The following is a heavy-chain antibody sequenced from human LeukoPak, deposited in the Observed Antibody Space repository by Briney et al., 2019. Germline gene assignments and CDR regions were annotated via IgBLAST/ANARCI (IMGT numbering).Heavy chain of an antibody. V-gene: IGHV4-39*02. CDR2: IYYSGNT. CDR1: GDSISTSNSY. CDR3: ATDGPAMVRGVISY. D-gene: IGHD3-10*01. J-gene: IGHJ4*02. Sequence: SETLSLTCTVSGDSISTSNSYWGWIRQPPGKGLEWIGSIYYSGNTYYNASLKSRVTISVDASKNQFSLKLSSVTAADTAVYYCATDGPAMVRGVISYWGQGTLVTVSS.